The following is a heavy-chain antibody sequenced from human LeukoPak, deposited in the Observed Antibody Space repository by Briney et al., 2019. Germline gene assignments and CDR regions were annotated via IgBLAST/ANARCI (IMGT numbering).Heavy chain of an antibody. CDR2: IKQDGSEK. CDR3: ARIRPPFDI. CDR1: GFTFSSYW. J-gene: IGHJ3*02. Sequence: GESLKISCAASGFTFSSYWMSWVRQAPGKGLEWVANIKQDGSEKYYVDSVKGRFTISRDDAKNSLYLQMNSLRAEDTAVYYCARIRPPFDIWGQGTMVTVSS. V-gene: IGHV3-7*01.